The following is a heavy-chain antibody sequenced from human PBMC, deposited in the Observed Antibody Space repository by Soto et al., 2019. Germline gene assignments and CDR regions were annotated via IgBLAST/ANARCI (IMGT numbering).Heavy chain of an antibody. CDR2: IIPIFGTA. V-gene: IGHV1-69*13. CDR3: ARARIVGATTGYYYGMDV. CDR1: GGTFSSYA. Sequence: WASVKVSCKASGGTFSSYAISWVRQAPGQGLEWMGGIIPIFGTANYAQKFQGRVTITADESTSTAYMELSSLRSEDTAVYYCARARIVGATTGYYYGMDVWGQGTTVTVSS. D-gene: IGHD1-26*01. J-gene: IGHJ6*02.